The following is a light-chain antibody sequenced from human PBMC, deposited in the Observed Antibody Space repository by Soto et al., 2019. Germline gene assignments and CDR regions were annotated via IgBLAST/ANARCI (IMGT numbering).Light chain of an antibody. V-gene: IGKV1-33*01. Sequence: SRITHSPSSLSTFVGDSVIITCVASQDISNYLNWYQQTPGKAPKLLIYDASNLETGVPSRFSGSGSGTDFTFTISSLQPEDIATYYCQQYDSLPLTFAGGTKVDIK. CDR1: QDISNY. J-gene: IGKJ4*01. CDR2: DAS. CDR3: QQYDSLPLT.